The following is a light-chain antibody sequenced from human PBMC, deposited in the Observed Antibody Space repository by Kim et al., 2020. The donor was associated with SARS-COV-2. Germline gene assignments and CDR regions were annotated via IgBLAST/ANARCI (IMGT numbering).Light chain of an antibody. Sequence: ASVEDRVTITCRASQGISNYLAWYQQKPGKVPKLLIYAASTLQSGVPSRFSGSGSGTDFTLTINSLQPEDVATYYCLKYNSAPRTFGQGTRLEIK. CDR1: QGISNY. CDR3: LKYNSAPRT. CDR2: AAS. J-gene: IGKJ5*01. V-gene: IGKV1-27*01.